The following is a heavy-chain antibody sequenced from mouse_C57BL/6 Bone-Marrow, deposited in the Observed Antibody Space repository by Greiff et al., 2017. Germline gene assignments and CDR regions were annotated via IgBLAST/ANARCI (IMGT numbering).Heavy chain of an antibody. D-gene: IGHD1-1*01. CDR2: IYPRSGNT. Sequence: QVQLQQSGAELARPGASVKLSCKASGYTFTSYGISWVKQRTGQGLEWIGEIYPRSGNTYYNEKFKGKATLTADKSSSTAYMELRSLTSEDAAVYFCASLYGSSPFDYWGQGTTLTVSS. J-gene: IGHJ2*01. CDR1: GYTFTSYG. CDR3: ASLYGSSPFDY. V-gene: IGHV1-81*01.